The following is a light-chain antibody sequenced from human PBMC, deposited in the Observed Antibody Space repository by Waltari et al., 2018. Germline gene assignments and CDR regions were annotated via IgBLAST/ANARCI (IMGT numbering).Light chain of an antibody. CDR3: SSRNGRANQVV. V-gene: IGLV3-19*01. J-gene: IGLJ3*02. Sequence: SSELTQDPAVSVALGQTVRFTCQGDSLRSSYASWYQLKPGQAPVLVIYGKDKRPSGIPDRISGYSSGTTSSLTLTGAQAEDEADDYCSSRNGRANQVVFAGGTKVTVL. CDR2: GKD. CDR1: SLRSSY.